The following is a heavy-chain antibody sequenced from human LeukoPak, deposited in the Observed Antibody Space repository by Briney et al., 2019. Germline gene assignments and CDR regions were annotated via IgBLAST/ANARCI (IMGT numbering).Heavy chain of an antibody. V-gene: IGHV3-11*04. Sequence: GGSLRLSCAASGFTFSDYYMNWIRQAPGKGLEWVSYISSSGSTIYYADSVKGRFTISRDNAKNSLYLQMNSLRAEDTAVYYCAKNLRPTVVLGDAFDIWGQGTMVTVSS. CDR1: GFTFSDYY. J-gene: IGHJ3*02. CDR2: ISSSGSTI. CDR3: AKNLRPTVVLGDAFDI. D-gene: IGHD4-23*01.